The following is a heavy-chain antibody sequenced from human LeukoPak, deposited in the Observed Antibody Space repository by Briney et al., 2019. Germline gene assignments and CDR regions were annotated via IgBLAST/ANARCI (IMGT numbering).Heavy chain of an antibody. Sequence: SETLSLTCAVYGGSFSGYYWSWIRQPPGKGLEWIGEIYHSGSTNYNPSLKSRITISVDTSKNQFSLKLSSVTAADTAVYYCARASSSWYSWFDPWGQGTLVTVSS. CDR2: IYHSGST. J-gene: IGHJ5*02. V-gene: IGHV4-34*01. D-gene: IGHD6-13*01. CDR3: ARASSSWYSWFDP. CDR1: GGSFSGYY.